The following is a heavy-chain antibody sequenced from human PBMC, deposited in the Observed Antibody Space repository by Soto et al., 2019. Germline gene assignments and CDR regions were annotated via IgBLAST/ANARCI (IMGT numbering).Heavy chain of an antibody. CDR3: ASSKYDVVAGSVWFDP. J-gene: IGHJ5*02. CDR1: GGSITSGGYS. CDR2: MYHSGNT. D-gene: IGHD2-21*01. V-gene: IGHV4-30-2*01. Sequence: QLQLQESGSGLVKPSETLSLNCAVSGGSITSGGYSCGWIRQPPGQVLEWIGYMYHSGNTYYNPSLKGRVTSAQDHSSNQFSLRLNSVTAADTAVYFCASSKYDVVAGSVWFDPWGQGTLVTVSS.